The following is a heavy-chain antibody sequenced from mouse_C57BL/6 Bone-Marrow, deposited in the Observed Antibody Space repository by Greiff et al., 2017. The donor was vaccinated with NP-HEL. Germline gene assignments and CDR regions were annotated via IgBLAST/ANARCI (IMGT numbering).Heavy chain of an antibody. CDR3: AIPLYYYGISQP. V-gene: IGHV1-64*01. CDR2: IHPNSGST. D-gene: IGHD1-1*01. J-gene: IGHJ3*01. Sequence: QVQLQQPGAELVKPGASVKLSCKASGYTFTSYWMHWVKQRPGQGLEWIGMIHPNSGSTNYNEKFKSKATLTVDKSSSTAYMQLSSLTSEDSAVYYCAIPLYYYGISQPWGQGTLVTVSA. CDR1: GYTFTSYW.